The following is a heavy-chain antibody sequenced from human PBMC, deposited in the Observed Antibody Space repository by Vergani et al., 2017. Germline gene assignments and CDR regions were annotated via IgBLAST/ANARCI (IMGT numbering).Heavy chain of an antibody. CDR1: GLTLSSYG. CDR3: AKVGRSEVAGTGGDFDS. D-gene: IGHD6-19*01. CDR2: TRPHEDAP. V-gene: IGHV3-30*02. Sequence: QVQLVESGGGVVQPGGSMRLSCSASGLTLSSYGVHWVRQAPGRGLESVTFTRPHEDAPFYSPAVRGRFTVSRDNTKNTLFLHMNSLRPEDPAVYYCAKVGRSEVAGTGGDFDSWGEGTLVGVSS. J-gene: IGHJ3*02.